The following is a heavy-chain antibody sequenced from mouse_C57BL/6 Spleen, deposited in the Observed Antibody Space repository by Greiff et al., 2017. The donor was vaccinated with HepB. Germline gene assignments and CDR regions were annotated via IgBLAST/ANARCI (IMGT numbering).Heavy chain of an antibody. CDR3: ATLPYAMDY. D-gene: IGHD5-5*01. CDR2: IYPGDGDT. Sequence: VQRVESGPELVKPGASVKISCKASGYAFSSSWMNWVKQRPGKGLEWIGRIYPGDGDTNYNGKFKGKATLTADKSSSTAYMQLSSLTSEDSAVYFCATLPYAMDYWGQGTSVTVSS. CDR1: GYAFSSSW. J-gene: IGHJ4*01. V-gene: IGHV1-82*01.